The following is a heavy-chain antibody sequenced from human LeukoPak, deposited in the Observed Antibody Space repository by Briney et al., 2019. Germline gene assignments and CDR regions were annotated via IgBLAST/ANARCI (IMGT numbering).Heavy chain of an antibody. V-gene: IGHV3-74*01. Sequence: GGSLRLSCAASGFTFSSYWMHWVRQAPGKGLVWVSRIKSDGSTKYADSVKGRFTISTDNAKNTVSLQMNSLRAEDTGVYYCARAPSEIGGYYPEYFRHWGQGTLVTVSS. CDR3: ARAPSEIGGYYPEYFRH. D-gene: IGHD3-22*01. CDR2: IKSDGST. CDR1: GFTFSSYW. J-gene: IGHJ1*01.